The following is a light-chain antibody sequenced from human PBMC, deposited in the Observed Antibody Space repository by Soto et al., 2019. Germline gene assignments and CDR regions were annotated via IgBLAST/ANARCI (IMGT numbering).Light chain of an antibody. Sequence: EVVLTQSPGTLSLSPGERATLSCRASQSVRSTYLAWYQQKPGQAPRLLIYDASSRATDIPDRFSGSGSGTDFTLTISRLEPEDFATYYCQQSYSTPITLGQGTRLEI. V-gene: IGKV3D-20*02. CDR2: DAS. J-gene: IGKJ5*01. CDR3: QQSYSTPIT. CDR1: QSVRSTY.